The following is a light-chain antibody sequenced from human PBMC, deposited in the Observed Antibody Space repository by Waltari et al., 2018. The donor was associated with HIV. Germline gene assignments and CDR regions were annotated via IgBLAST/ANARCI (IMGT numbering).Light chain of an antibody. V-gene: IGLV3-10*01. CDR1: ALPKEY. CDR3: YSTNIRGNSRL. J-gene: IGLJ2*01. Sequence: SSELTQPPSVSVSPGPSARITCSGAALPKEYAHWYQQRSGQAPPLVIYYDTKRPSGIHERFSGSTSGTMSTLIITGAQVEDEGDYYCYSTNIRGNSRLFGGGTKLTVL. CDR2: YDT.